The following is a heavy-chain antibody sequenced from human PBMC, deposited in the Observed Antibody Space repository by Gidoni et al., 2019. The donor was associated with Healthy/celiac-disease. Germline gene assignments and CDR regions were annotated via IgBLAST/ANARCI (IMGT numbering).Heavy chain of an antibody. J-gene: IGHJ4*02. Sequence: QVQLVQSGAEVKKPGSSVTVSCKASGGTFSSYAISWVRQAPGQGLEWMGGIIPIFGTANYAQKFQGRVTITADESTSTAYMELSSLRSEDTAVYYCARVPPGGAVAGYFDYWGQGTLVTVSS. CDR1: GGTFSSYA. D-gene: IGHD6-19*01. V-gene: IGHV1-69*01. CDR2: IIPIFGTA. CDR3: ARVPPGGAVAGYFDY.